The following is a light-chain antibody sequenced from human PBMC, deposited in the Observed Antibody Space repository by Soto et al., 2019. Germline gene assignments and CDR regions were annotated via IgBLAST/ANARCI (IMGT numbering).Light chain of an antibody. Sequence: EIVMTQSPATLSVSPGERATLSCRASQSVSSNLAWYQQKPGQAPRLLIYGASTRATGIPARFSGSGSKTEFTLTNSSLQSEDFAVYYCQQYNNWPLYTFGQGTKLEI. CDR3: QQYNNWPLYT. CDR1: QSVSSN. CDR2: GAS. J-gene: IGKJ2*01. V-gene: IGKV3-15*01.